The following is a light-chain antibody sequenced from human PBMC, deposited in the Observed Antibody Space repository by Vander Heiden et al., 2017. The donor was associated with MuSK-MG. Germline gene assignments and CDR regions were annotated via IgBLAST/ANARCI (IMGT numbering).Light chain of an antibody. Sequence: IQMTQSPSSLSASVGDRVTITCRASQSISNYLAWYQQKPGKVPKLLIYAASTLQSGVPSRFSGGGSGTDFTLTISSLQPEDVATYYCQKYNSAPHTFGGGTKVEIK. CDR1: QSISNY. V-gene: IGKV1-27*01. CDR2: AAS. J-gene: IGKJ4*01. CDR3: QKYNSAPHT.